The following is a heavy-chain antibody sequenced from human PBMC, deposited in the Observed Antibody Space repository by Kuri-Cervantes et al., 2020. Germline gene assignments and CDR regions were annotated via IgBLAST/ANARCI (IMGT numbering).Heavy chain of an antibody. V-gene: IGHV3-53*01. CDR2: IHSGGST. J-gene: IGHJ3*02. Sequence: GESLKISCAASGFTVSSNYMSWVRQAPGKGLEWVSVIHSGGSTYYGHSVKGRFTISRDNSKNTQYLQMNSLRAEDTAVYYCAREKAYCGGDCYSSGAFDIWGQGTMVTVSS. D-gene: IGHD2-21*02. CDR1: GFTVSSNY. CDR3: AREKAYCGGDCYSSGAFDI.